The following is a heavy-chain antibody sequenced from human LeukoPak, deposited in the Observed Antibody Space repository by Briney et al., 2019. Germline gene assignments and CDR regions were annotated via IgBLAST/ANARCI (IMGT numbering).Heavy chain of an antibody. Sequence: GESLKISCQGSGYRFSTDWIGGVRQMPGKGLEWMGMIYPATSQIRSSPSFQGQVTISADKSVTTAYLQWSSLQASDPAMYYCARRLIRDFRDAFDIWGQGTMVTVSS. CDR1: GYRFSTDW. J-gene: IGHJ3*02. CDR3: ARRLIRDFRDAFDI. CDR2: IYPATSQI. D-gene: IGHD4-11*01. V-gene: IGHV5-51*01.